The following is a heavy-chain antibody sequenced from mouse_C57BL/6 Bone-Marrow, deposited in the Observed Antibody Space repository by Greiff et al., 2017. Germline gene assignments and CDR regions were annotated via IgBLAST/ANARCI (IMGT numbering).Heavy chain of an antibody. V-gene: IGHV14-3*01. D-gene: IGHD2-2*01. Sequence: EVKLVESVAELVRPGASVKLSCTASGFNIKNNYMHWVKQRPEQGLEWIGRIDPANGNTKYAPKFQGKATITADTSSNTAYLQLSSLTSEDTAIYYCARRLPLSAMDYWGQGASVTVSS. CDR2: IDPANGNT. CDR3: ARRLPLSAMDY. J-gene: IGHJ4*01. CDR1: GFNIKNNY.